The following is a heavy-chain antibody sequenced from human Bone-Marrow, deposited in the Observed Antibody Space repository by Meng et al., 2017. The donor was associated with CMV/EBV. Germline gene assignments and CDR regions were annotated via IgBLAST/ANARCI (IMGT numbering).Heavy chain of an antibody. CDR2: INHSGST. CDR3: ARAGRKENQLLYYGMAV. Sequence: SQTLSLTCAVYGGSFSGYYWSWIRQPPGKGLEWIGEINHSGSTNYNPSLKSRVTISVDTSKNQFSLKLSSVTAADTAVYYCARAGRKENQLLYYGMAVWGQGNTVNVAS. J-gene: IGHJ6*02. CDR1: GGSFSGYY. D-gene: IGHD2-2*01. V-gene: IGHV4-34*01.